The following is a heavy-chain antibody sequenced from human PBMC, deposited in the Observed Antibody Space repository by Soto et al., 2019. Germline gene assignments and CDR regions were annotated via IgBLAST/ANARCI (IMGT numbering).Heavy chain of an antibody. CDR2: IYYSGST. V-gene: IGHV4-31*03. J-gene: IGHJ4*01. Sequence: PSETLSLTCTVSGGSISSGGYYWSWIRQHPGKGLEWIGYIYYSGSTYYNPSLKSRVTISVDTSKNQFSLKLSSVTAADTAVYYCARGVDWLSTWYYFDYWGQGTLVTVSS. D-gene: IGHD3-9*01. CDR1: GGSISSGGYY. CDR3: ARGVDWLSTWYYFDY.